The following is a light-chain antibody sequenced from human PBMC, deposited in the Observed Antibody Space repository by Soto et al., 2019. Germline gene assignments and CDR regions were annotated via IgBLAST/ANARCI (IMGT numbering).Light chain of an antibody. J-gene: IGKJ5*01. CDR1: QSISSW. CDR3: KQSNSYSFT. Sequence: DIQMSESPSTLSASLGDRFTITCLASQSISSWLAWYQQKPGKAPNLLIYDASSFESCVPSRLSGSGSGKEFTITISSLQPDDFATYYCKQSNSYSFTFGQGTRLEIK. V-gene: IGKV1-5*01. CDR2: DAS.